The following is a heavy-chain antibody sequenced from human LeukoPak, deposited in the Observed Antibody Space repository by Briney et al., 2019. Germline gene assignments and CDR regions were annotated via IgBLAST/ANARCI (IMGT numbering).Heavy chain of an antibody. CDR2: ISYDGSNK. V-gene: IGHV3-30*04. Sequence: GGSLRLSCAASGFTFSSYAMHWVRQAPGKGLEWVAVISYDGSNKYYADSVKGRFTISRDNSKNTLYLQMNSLRAEDTAVYYCARDSRRLTVPRYFQHWGQGTLVTVST. CDR3: ARDSRRLTVPRYFQH. J-gene: IGHJ1*01. CDR1: GFTFSSYA. D-gene: IGHD2-21*02.